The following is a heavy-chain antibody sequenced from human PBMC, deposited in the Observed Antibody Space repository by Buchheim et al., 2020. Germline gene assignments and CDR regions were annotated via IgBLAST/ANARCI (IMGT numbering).Heavy chain of an antibody. CDR1: GGSISSTNW. J-gene: IGHJ4*02. V-gene: IGHV4-4*02. CDR3: AATSAGYKQLVD. CDR2: IYESGST. D-gene: IGHD6-13*01. Sequence: QVQLQESGPGLVKPSGTLSLTCAVSGGSISSTNWWTWVRQPPWKGLEWIGEIYESGSTNFNPSLKSRVTLSVDKSKNHFSLKLNYVTAADTAVYYCAATSAGYKQLVDWGQGTL.